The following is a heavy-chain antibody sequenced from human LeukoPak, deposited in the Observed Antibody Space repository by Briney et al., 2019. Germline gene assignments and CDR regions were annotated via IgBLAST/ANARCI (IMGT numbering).Heavy chain of an antibody. D-gene: IGHD4-17*01. J-gene: IGHJ4*02. CDR3: ARGAMTTVTTLPIDY. CDR1: GYTFTSYG. V-gene: IGHV1-18*01. CDR2: ISAYNGNT. Sequence: GASVKVSCKASGYTFTSYGISWVRQAPGQGLEWMGWISAYNGNTNYAQKLQGRVTMTTDTSTSTAYMELRSLRSDDTAVYYCARGAMTTVTTLPIDYWGQGTLVTVSS.